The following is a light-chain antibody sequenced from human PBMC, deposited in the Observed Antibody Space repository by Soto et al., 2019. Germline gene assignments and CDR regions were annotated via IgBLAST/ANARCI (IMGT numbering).Light chain of an antibody. CDR1: QSTGVY. Sequence: DIQMTQSPSSLSASVGDRVIITCRASQSTGVYLNWYQHKPGKAPNLLIYAASSLQSGVPSRFSGSGYWTDFTLTISSLQPEDFATYYCQQSDSTPYTFGQGTKLYVK. V-gene: IGKV1-39*01. J-gene: IGKJ2*01. CDR3: QQSDSTPYT. CDR2: AAS.